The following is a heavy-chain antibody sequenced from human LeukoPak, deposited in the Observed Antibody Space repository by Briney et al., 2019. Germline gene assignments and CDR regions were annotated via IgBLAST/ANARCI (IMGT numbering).Heavy chain of an antibody. D-gene: IGHD3-3*01. CDR3: AAGGGWDPSFGVVTHIDA. J-gene: IGHJ6*03. Sequence: GGSLRLSCVPSGFTFSGYWMHWVRQGPEKGLELVSRIDNDGHCTIYADSVKGRFTTSRDNVKYPLYLQMKSLRVEDTAVYYCAAGGGWDPSFGVVTHIDAWGKGTTVVVS. CDR2: IDNDGHCT. V-gene: IGHV3-74*01. CDR1: GFTFSGYW.